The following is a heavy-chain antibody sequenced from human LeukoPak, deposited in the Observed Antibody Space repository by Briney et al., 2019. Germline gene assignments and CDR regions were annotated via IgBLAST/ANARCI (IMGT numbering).Heavy chain of an antibody. CDR1: RFTFSSYS. V-gene: IGHV3-21*01. D-gene: IGHD5-12*01. CDR2: ISSSSSHI. Sequence: GGSLRLSCAASRFTFSSYSMNWVRQAPGKGLEWVSSISSSSSHIYYADSVKGRFTISRDNAKNSLYLQMNSLRAEDTAVYYCARDTGYSGYETDYWGQGTLVTVSS. J-gene: IGHJ4*02. CDR3: ARDTGYSGYETDY.